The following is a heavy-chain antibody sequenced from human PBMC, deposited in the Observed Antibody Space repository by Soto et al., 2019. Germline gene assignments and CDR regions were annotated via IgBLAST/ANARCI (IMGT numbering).Heavy chain of an antibody. CDR2: IYPGDYDT. Sequence: GWSLKISCKGSGYSFTSYWLGWVRQMPGKGLEWMGIIYPGDYDTRYSPSFQGQVTISADKSISTAYLQWSSLKGSDTARYYCARHSTATTTRPYYYYGMDVWGQGTTVTVSS. V-gene: IGHV5-51*01. D-gene: IGHD4-4*01. CDR1: GYSFTSYW. CDR3: ARHSTATTTRPYYYYGMDV. J-gene: IGHJ6*02.